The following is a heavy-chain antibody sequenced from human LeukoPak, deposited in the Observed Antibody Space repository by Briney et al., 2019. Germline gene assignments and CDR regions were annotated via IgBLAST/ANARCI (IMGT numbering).Heavy chain of an antibody. CDR1: GFTFSSYS. CDR2: ISSSSSTI. Sequence: PGGSLRLSCAASGFTFSSYSMNWVRQAPGKGLEWVSYISSSSSTIYYADSVKGRFTISRDNAKNSLYLQMNSLRAKDTAVYYCARDRDYVWGSYYGPDYWGQGTPVTVSS. V-gene: IGHV3-48*01. CDR3: ARDRDYVWGSYYGPDY. J-gene: IGHJ4*02. D-gene: IGHD3-16*01.